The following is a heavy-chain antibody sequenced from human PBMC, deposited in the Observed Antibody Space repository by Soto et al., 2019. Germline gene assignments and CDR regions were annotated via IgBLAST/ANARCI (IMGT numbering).Heavy chain of an antibody. CDR2: ISRKNENI. Sequence: EVQLVESGGGLVQPGRSLRLSCAASGFSFDDYAMHWVRQAPGKGLEWVSIISRKNENIVYADSVKGRFTISRDNAKKSLYLQMNSLRPEDTALYYCAKDRGFLDGIDYWGQGTPVAVST. D-gene: IGHD3-3*01. CDR3: AKDRGFLDGIDY. CDR1: GFSFDDYA. V-gene: IGHV3-9*01. J-gene: IGHJ4*02.